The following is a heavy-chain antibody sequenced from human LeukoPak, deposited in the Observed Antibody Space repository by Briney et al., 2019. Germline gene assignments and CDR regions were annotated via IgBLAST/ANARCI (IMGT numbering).Heavy chain of an antibody. J-gene: IGHJ5*02. CDR2: IKQDGSEK. Sequence: GGSLRLSCAASGFTFSSYWMSWVRQAPGKGLEWVANIKQDGSEKYYVDSVKGRFTISRDNAKNSLYLQMNSLRAEDTAVYYCARDYDDYVWGTIGGFDPWGQGTLVTVSS. D-gene: IGHD3-16*01. V-gene: IGHV3-7*01. CDR3: ARDYDDYVWGTIGGFDP. CDR1: GFTFSSYW.